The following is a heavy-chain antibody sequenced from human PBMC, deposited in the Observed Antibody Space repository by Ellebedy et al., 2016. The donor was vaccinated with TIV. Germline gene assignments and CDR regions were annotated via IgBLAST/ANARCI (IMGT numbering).Heavy chain of an antibody. CDR2: IRDDGSNK. CDR1: GFTFSTYG. Sequence: GESLKISCVASGFTFSTYGMHWVRQAPGKGLEWVAYIRDDGSNKYYADSVKGRFTVSRDNSKNTLYLQMSSLRRDDTAVYYCAKGRSAAVDYWGQGNLVTVSS. J-gene: IGHJ4*02. D-gene: IGHD6-13*01. CDR3: AKGRSAAVDY. V-gene: IGHV3-30*02.